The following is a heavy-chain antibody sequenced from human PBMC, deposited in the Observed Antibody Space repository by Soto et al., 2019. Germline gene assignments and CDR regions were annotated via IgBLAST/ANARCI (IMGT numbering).Heavy chain of an antibody. CDR3: TRPGLTPGDT. D-gene: IGHD2-21*02. CDR2: VFSSVSA. Sequence: SETLSLTCIVSGVSVTRYTWSWVRQPANKGLEWIGRVFSSVSATYNPSLKSRVRISMDTPEKRISLTLDPVTAADSGVYYCTRPGLTPGDTWGPGPLVTVSS. J-gene: IGHJ4*02. V-gene: IGHV4-4*07. CDR1: GVSVTRYT.